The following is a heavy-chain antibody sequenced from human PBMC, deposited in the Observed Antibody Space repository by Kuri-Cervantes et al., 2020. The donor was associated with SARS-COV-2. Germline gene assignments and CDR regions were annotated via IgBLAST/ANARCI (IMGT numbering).Heavy chain of an antibody. V-gene: IGHV3-30-3*01. D-gene: IGHD3-3*01. Sequence: GESLKISCAASGFNFSRTDMHWVRQAPGKGLEWVAVISYDGSNKYYADSVKGRFTISRDNSKNTLYLQMNSLRAEDTAVYYCARDGPVLRFLEWLPGYYFDYWGQGTLVTVSS. CDR1: GFNFSRTD. J-gene: IGHJ4*02. CDR2: ISYDGSNK. CDR3: ARDGPVLRFLEWLPGYYFDY.